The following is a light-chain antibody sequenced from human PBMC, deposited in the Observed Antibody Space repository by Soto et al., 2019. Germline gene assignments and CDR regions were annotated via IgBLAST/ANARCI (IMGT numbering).Light chain of an antibody. V-gene: IGKV1-27*01. CDR1: QAISNY. CDR3: QKYHSVPFT. CDR2: AAS. J-gene: IGKJ3*01. Sequence: DIQMTQSPSSLSASIGDRVTITCRASQAISNYLAWYQQEPGKVPKLLIYAASTLQSGVPSRFSGSGSGTDFTLTISSLQPEDVATYYCQKYHSVPFTFGPGTKVDIK.